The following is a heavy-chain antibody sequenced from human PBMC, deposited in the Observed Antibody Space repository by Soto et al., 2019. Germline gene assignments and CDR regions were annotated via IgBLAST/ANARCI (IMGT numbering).Heavy chain of an antibody. D-gene: IGHD3-10*01. Sequence: SETLSLTCAVSGGSIRSGGYSWSWIRQPPGKGLEWIGYIYHSGSTYYNPSLKSRVTISVDRSKNQFSLKLSSVTAADTAVYYCARGGRSAITMVRGVKSGWFDPWGQGTLVTVYS. CDR1: GGSIRSGGYS. J-gene: IGHJ5*02. CDR2: IYHSGST. V-gene: IGHV4-30-2*01. CDR3: ARGGRSAITMVRGVKSGWFDP.